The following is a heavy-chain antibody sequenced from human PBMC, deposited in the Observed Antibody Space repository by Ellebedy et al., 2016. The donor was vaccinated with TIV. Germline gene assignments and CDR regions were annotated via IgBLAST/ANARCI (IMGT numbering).Heavy chain of an antibody. CDR1: GYTFISCG. V-gene: IGHV1-18*04. Sequence: ASVKVSXXASGYTFISCGISWVRQAPGQGLEWMGWISGYNGNTNYAQKLQGRVTMTTDTSTTTAYMELRSLRSDDSAVYYCARGSRDSSGYYYGFWGQGTLVTVSS. D-gene: IGHD3-22*01. CDR2: ISGYNGNT. J-gene: IGHJ4*02. CDR3: ARGSRDSSGYYYGF.